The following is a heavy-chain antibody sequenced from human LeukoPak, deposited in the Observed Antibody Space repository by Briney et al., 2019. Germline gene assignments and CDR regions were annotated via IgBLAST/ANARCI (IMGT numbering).Heavy chain of an antibody. CDR3: ARVLLSSSWSPFFGMDV. CDR1: GYTFTGYY. D-gene: IGHD6-13*01. Sequence: VASVKVSCKASGYTFTGYYMHWGRQAPGQGLEWMGWINPNSGGTNYAQKFQGRVTMTRDTSISTAYMELSRLRSDDTAVYYCARVLLSSSWSPFFGMDVWGQGTTVTVSS. V-gene: IGHV1-2*02. J-gene: IGHJ6*02. CDR2: INPNSGGT.